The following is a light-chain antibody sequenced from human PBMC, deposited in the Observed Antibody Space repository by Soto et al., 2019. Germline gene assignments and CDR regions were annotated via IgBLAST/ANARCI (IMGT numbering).Light chain of an antibody. Sequence: QSVLTQPRSVSGSPGQSVTISCTGTSCDVGGYNYVSWYQQHPGKAPKLMIYDVSKRPSGVPDRFSGSKSGNTASLTISGLQAEDEADYYCCSYAGSYTYVFGTGTKLTVL. CDR1: SCDVGGYNY. J-gene: IGLJ1*01. CDR3: CSYAGSYTYV. CDR2: DVS. V-gene: IGLV2-11*01.